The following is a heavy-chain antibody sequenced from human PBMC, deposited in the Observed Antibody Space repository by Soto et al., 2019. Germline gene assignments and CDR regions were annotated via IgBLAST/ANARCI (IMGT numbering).Heavy chain of an antibody. V-gene: IGHV4-31*03. CDR1: GGSISSGGYY. CDR3: ASRIDYGDYYFDY. D-gene: IGHD4-17*01. J-gene: IGHJ4*02. CDR2: IYYSGST. Sequence: SETLSLTCTVSGGSISSGGYYWSWIRQHPGKGLEWIGYIYYSGSTYYNPSLKSRVTISVDTSKNQFSLKLSSVTAADTAVYYCASRIDYGDYYFDYWGQGTLVTVSS.